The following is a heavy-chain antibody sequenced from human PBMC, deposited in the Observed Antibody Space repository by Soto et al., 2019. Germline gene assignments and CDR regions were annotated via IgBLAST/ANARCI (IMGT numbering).Heavy chain of an antibody. J-gene: IGHJ5*02. CDR1: GFTFSSYA. V-gene: IGHV3-23*01. D-gene: IGHD3-10*01. CDR2: ISGSGGST. Sequence: GGSLRLSCAASGFTFSSYAMSWVRQAPGKGLEWVSAISGSGGSTYYADSVKGRFTISRDNSKNTLYLQMNSLRAEDKAVYYCAKDMSITMVRGVMSRPLKYNWFDPWGQGTLVTVSS. CDR3: AKDMSITMVRGVMSRPLKYNWFDP.